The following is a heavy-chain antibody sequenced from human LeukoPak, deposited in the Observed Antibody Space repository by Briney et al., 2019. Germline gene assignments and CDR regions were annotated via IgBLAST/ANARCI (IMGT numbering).Heavy chain of an antibody. Sequence: SETLSLTCTVSGGSISSYYWSWIRQPPVKGLEWIGYIYYSGSTNYNPSLKSRVTISVDTSKNQFSLKLSSVTAADTAVYYCARGGSSGWYRWAYYYYGMDVCGQGTTVTVSS. D-gene: IGHD6-19*01. J-gene: IGHJ6*02. CDR2: IYYSGST. V-gene: IGHV4-59*01. CDR3: ARGGSSGWYRWAYYYYGMDV. CDR1: GGSISSYY.